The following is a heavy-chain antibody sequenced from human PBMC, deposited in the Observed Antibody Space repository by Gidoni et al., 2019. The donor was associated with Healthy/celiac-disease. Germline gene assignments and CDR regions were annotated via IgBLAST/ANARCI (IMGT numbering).Heavy chain of an antibody. CDR2: IYTSGST. J-gene: IGHJ5*02. CDR1: GGSISSYY. V-gene: IGHV4-4*07. D-gene: IGHD6-13*01. CDR3: AREYSSSWYVGYWFDP. Sequence: QVQLQESGPGLVKPSETLSLTCTVSGGSISSYYWSWIRQPAGKGLEWMGRIYTSGSTNYNPSLKSRVTMSVDTSKNQFSLKLSSVTAADTAVYYCAREYSSSWYVGYWFDPWGQGTLVTVSS.